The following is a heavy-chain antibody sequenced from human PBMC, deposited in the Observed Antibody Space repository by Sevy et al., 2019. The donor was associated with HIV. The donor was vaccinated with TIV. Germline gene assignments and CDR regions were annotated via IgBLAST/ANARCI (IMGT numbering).Heavy chain of an antibody. D-gene: IGHD3-22*01. CDR2: IYDDGST. V-gene: IGHV4-59*12. J-gene: IGHJ4*02. CDR3: ARAGRHDSRGDFFMPRQFYFDY. CDR1: GGSITSNY. Sequence: SETLSLTCTVSGGSITSNYWSWIRQPPGRGLEWIGYIYDDGSTNYNPSLNSRFTMSLDTSKNKFSLRLTFVTVADTAVYFCARAGRHDSRGDFFMPRQFYFDYWGLGTLVTVSS.